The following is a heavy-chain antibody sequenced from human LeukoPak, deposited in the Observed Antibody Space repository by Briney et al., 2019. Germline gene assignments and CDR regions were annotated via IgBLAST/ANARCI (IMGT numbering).Heavy chain of an antibody. D-gene: IGHD6-13*01. CDR1: GYIFTKFG. CDR2: ISAYNGNT. Sequence: ASVKVSFKASGYIFTKFGVTWVRQSPGQGLGWMGWISAYNGNTKYAQKVQGRVTMTTDTSTSTAYMELRSLRSDDTAVYYCARGEAVSVAAAGTPNDYWGQGTLVTVSS. CDR3: ARGEAVSVAAAGTPNDY. J-gene: IGHJ4*02. V-gene: IGHV1-18*01.